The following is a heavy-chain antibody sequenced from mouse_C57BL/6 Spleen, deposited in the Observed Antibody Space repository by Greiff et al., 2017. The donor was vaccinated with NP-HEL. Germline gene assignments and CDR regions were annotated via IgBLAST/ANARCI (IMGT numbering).Heavy chain of an antibody. V-gene: IGHV1-26*01. D-gene: IGHD1-1*01. Sequence: EVQLQQSGPELVKPGASVKISCKASGYTFTDYYMNWVKQSHGKSLEWIGDINPNNGGTSYNQKFKGKAKLTVDKSSSTAYMERRSLTSEDSAVYYWARSITTVAPYWYFDVWGTGTTVTVSS. CDR3: ARSITTVAPYWYFDV. CDR1: GYTFTDYY. J-gene: IGHJ1*03. CDR2: INPNNGGT.